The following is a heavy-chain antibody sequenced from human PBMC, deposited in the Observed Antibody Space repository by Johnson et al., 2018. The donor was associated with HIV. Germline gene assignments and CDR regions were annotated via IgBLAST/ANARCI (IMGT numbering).Heavy chain of an antibody. CDR2: IGTAGDT. CDR3: ARGGHSGYDYFEAFEM. Sequence: MQLVESGGGLVQPGGSLRLSCAASGFTFSSYDMHWVRQATGKGLEWVSAIGTAGDTYYPGSVKGRFTISRENAKNSLYLQMNSLRAEDTAVYYCARGGHSGYDYFEAFEMWGQGTKVTVSS. V-gene: IGHV3-13*01. J-gene: IGHJ3*02. CDR1: GFTFSSYD. D-gene: IGHD5-12*01.